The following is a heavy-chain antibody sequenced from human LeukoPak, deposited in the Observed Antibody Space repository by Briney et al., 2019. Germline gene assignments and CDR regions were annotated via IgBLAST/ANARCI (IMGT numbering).Heavy chain of an antibody. CDR2: ISGSGGST. Sequence: PGGSLRLSCAASGFTFSSYAMSWVRQAPGKGLEWVSAISGSGGSTYYADSVKGRFTISRDNSKNTLYLQMNSLRAEDTAVYYCAKGNVVVVPAAGLDYWGQGTLVTVPS. CDR1: GFTFSSYA. J-gene: IGHJ4*02. D-gene: IGHD2-2*01. V-gene: IGHV3-23*01. CDR3: AKGNVVVVPAAGLDY.